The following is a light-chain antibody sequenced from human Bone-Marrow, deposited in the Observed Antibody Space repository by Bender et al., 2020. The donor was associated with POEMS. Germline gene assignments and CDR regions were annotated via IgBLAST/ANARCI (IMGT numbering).Light chain of an antibody. V-gene: IGLV2-23*02. CDR2: DVT. CDR3: CSYAGSNTYWV. CDR1: SSDVGGYDR. J-gene: IGLJ3*02. Sequence: QSALTQPASVSGSPGQSIAISCAGTSSDVGGYDRVSWYQQYPGKAPQLLIYDVTKRPSGISSRFSGSKSGNTASLTISGLQAEDEADYYCCSYAGSNTYWVFGGGTKLTVL.